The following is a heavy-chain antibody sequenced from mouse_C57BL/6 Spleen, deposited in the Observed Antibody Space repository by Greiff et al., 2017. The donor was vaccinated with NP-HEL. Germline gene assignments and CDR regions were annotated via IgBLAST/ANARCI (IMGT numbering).Heavy chain of an antibody. CDR2: INPNNGGT. CDR3: ARRGNGYDYDVWFAY. Sequence: EVQLQQSGPELVKPGASVKIPCKASGYTFTDYNMDWVKQSHGKSLEWIGDINPNNGGTIYNQKFKGKATLTVDKSSSTAYMELRSLTSEDTAVYYCARRGNGYDYDVWFAYWGQGTLVTVSA. D-gene: IGHD2-4*01. CDR1: GYTFTDYN. J-gene: IGHJ3*01. V-gene: IGHV1-18*01.